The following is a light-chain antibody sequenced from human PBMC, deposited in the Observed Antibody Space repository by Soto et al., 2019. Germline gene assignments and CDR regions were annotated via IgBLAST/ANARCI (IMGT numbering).Light chain of an antibody. J-gene: IGKJ4*01. CDR2: DAS. Sequence: IVLTQSPATLSLSPGERATLSCRASQTVDTYLAWYQQQPGQAPRLLISDASKRVTGIPDRFSGSGSGTDFTLTIRSLEPEDFALYYCQQRSGWPLTFGGGTKVEIK. V-gene: IGKV3-11*01. CDR1: QTVDTY. CDR3: QQRSGWPLT.